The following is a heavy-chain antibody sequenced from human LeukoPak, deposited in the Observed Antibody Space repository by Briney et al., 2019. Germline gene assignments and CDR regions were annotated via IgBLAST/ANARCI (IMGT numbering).Heavy chain of an antibody. CDR2: IKQDGSEK. CDR1: GFTFSTYW. D-gene: IGHD3-10*01. CDR3: TRHGYYYGSGSYYNGYYYYYMDV. J-gene: IGHJ6*03. Sequence: GGSLRLSCAASGFTFSTYWMTWVGQAPGKGLEWVANIKQDGSEKYFVDWVKGRFSISRDNAKNSLYLQMNSLKTEDTAVYYCTRHGYYYGSGSYYNGYYYYYMDVWGKGTTVTVSS. V-gene: IGHV3-7*03.